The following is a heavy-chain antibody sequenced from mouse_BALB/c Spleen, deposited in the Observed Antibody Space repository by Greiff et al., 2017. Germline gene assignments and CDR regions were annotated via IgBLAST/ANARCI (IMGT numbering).Heavy chain of an antibody. CDR2: IRLKSNNYAT. V-gene: IGHV6-6*02. CDR3: TRGLLHFDY. J-gene: IGHJ2*01. CDR1: GFTFSNYW. D-gene: IGHD2-3*01. Sequence: EVKLVESGGGLVQPGGSMKLSCVASGFTFSNYWMNWVRQSPEKGLEWVAEIRLKSNNYATHYAESVKGRFTISRDDSKSSVYLQMNNLRAEDTGIYYCTRGLLHFDYWGQGTTLTVSS.